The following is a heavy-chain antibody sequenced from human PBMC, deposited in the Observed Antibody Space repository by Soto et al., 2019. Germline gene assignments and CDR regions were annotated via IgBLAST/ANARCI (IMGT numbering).Heavy chain of an antibody. D-gene: IGHD6-13*01. V-gene: IGHV4-61*01. CDR2: IFYSGTT. Sequence: SETLSLTCTVSGASVSSGTYYWSWIRQPPGKGLEWIGYIFYSGTTNYNPSLKSRVTLSVDTSKNQFSLKLTSVTAADTAVYYCARDHVATAGTLDFWGQGTLVTVSS. CDR1: GASVSSGTYY. CDR3: ARDHVATAGTLDF. J-gene: IGHJ4*02.